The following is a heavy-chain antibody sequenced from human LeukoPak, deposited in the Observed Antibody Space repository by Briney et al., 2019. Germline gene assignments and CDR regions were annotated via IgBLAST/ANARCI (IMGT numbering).Heavy chain of an antibody. V-gene: IGHV1-18*01. J-gene: IGHJ4*02. CDR2: ISAYNGNT. Sequence: ASVKVSCKASGYTFTSYGISWVRQAPGQGLEWMGWISAYNGNTNYAQKLQGRVTMTTDTSTSTAYMELRSLRSDDTAVYYCALHRPSDYVYPYWGQGTLVTVSS. D-gene: IGHD5-12*01. CDR3: ALHRPSDYVYPY. CDR1: GYTFTSYG.